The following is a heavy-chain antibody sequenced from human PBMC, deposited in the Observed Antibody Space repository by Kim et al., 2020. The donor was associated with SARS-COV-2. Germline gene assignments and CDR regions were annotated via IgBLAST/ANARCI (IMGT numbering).Heavy chain of an antibody. CDR3: ARRRPALNPYYFDY. D-gene: IGHD2-2*01. J-gene: IGHJ4*02. V-gene: IGHV5-51*01. CDR2: IYLGDSNV. CDR1: GYSFTNSW. Sequence: GESLKISCKGSGYSFTNSWIGWVRQMPGKGLEWMGIIYLGDSNVRYSPSFQGQVTISADTSISTAYLQWSSLKASDTAIYYCARRRPALNPYYFDYWGQGTLVTVSS.